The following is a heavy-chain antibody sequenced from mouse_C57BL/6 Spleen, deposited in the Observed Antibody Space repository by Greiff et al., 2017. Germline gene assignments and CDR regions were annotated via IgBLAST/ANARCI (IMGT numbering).Heavy chain of an antibody. D-gene: IGHD2-2*01. Sequence: EVKLVESGGGLVQPGGSLSLSCAASGFTFTDYYMSWVRQPPGKALEWLGFIRNKANGYKTEYSASVKGRFTISRDNSQSILYLQMNALRAEDSATYYCARYMVTTGVDYWGQGTSVTVSS. CDR1: GFTFTDYY. V-gene: IGHV7-3*01. CDR2: IRNKANGYKT. CDR3: ARYMVTTGVDY. J-gene: IGHJ4*01.